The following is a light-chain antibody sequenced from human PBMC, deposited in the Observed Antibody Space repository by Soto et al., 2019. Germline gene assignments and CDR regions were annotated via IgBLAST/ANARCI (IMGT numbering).Light chain of an antibody. Sequence: AIQMTQSPSSLSASVGDRVNITCRASQAIKDDLVWYQQRPGKAPKLLVYRSSRLQNGVPSRFGGSGSGTDFTLTISSLQPEDFATYYCLQDYNYPYTFGQGTKLEI. V-gene: IGKV1-6*01. CDR2: RSS. CDR1: QAIKDD. CDR3: LQDYNYPYT. J-gene: IGKJ2*01.